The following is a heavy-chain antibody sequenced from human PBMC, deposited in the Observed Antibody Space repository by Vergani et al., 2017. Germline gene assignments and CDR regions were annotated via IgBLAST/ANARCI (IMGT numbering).Heavy chain of an antibody. CDR3: ARDIRGPWGPEYGMDV. D-gene: IGHD7-27*01. Sequence: QVQLVQAGAEVKKPGASVKVSCKASGYTFTSYGISWVRKAPGQGIEWMGWISDYNGDTNYAQKVQGRVTMTTDTSTSTAYMELSSLRSEDTAVYYCARDIRGPWGPEYGMDVWGQGTTVTVSS. CDR1: GYTFTSYG. J-gene: IGHJ6*02. V-gene: IGHV1-18*01. CDR2: ISDYNGDT.